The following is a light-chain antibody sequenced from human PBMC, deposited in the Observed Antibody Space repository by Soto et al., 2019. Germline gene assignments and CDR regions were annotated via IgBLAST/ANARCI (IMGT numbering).Light chain of an antibody. CDR3: QQTSSAPLT. J-gene: IGKJ4*01. CDR2: TAS. Sequence: DVQMTQSPSSLSASVGDSVTITCRASQSVTWYLNWYQQKPGKAPKLLIYTASTLQSGVPSRFSGTGSGTDFSLTISSLQPEDFATYYCQQTSSAPLTFGGGTRV. V-gene: IGKV1-39*01. CDR1: QSVTWY.